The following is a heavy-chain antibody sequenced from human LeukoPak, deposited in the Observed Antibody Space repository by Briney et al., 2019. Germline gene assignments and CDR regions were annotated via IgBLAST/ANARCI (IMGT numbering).Heavy chain of an antibody. J-gene: IGHJ4*02. CDR1: GFRFSQYG. D-gene: IGHD6-19*01. Sequence: GGSLRLSCAASGFRFSQYGMHWVRQAPGKGLEWLAVIWYDGSNKYYADSVKGRFTMSRDNPKSTLYLQINSLRAEDTAIYYCAKDHEQWLTYFDYWGQGTLVTVSS. CDR3: AKDHEQWLTYFDY. CDR2: IWYDGSNK. V-gene: IGHV3-33*06.